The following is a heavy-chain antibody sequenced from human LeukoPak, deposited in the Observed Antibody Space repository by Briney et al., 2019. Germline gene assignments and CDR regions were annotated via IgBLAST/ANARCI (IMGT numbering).Heavy chain of an antibody. CDR3: ARSPFHCTNGVCSNWFDP. Sequence: MSSETLSLTCTVSGGSISSSSYYLGWVRQPPGKGRGWIGSIYYSGRTYYNPSLMSRATISVDTSKNQFSRKLSSVTAASPAFYYCARSPFHCTNGVCSNWFDPWGQGTLVTVSS. CDR2: IYYSGRT. D-gene: IGHD2-8*01. J-gene: IGHJ5*02. V-gene: IGHV4-39*01. CDR1: GGSISSSSYY.